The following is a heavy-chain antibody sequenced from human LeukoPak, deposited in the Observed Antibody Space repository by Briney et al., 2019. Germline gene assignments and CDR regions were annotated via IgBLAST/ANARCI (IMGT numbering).Heavy chain of an antibody. Sequence: GASVKVSCKASGDSFSSYALSWVRQAPGQGLEWMGWISAYNGNTNYAQKLQGRVTMTTDTSTSTAYMELRSLRSDDTAVYYCARPLYPIAAAGNTDAFDIWGQGTMVTVSS. CDR2: ISAYNGNT. J-gene: IGHJ3*02. CDR3: ARPLYPIAAAGNTDAFDI. D-gene: IGHD6-13*01. V-gene: IGHV1-18*01. CDR1: GDSFSSYA.